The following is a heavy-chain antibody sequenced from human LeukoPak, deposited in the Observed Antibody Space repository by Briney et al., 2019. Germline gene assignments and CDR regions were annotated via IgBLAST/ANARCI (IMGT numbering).Heavy chain of an antibody. V-gene: IGHV4-61*02. CDR1: GGSISSSSYY. Sequence: PSETLSLTCTVSGGSISSSSYYWGWIRQPAGKGLEWIGRIYTSGSTNYNPSLKSRVTMSVDTSKNQFSLKLSSVTAADTAVYYCARGNTAIFDYWGQGTLVTVSS. J-gene: IGHJ4*02. CDR2: IYTSGST. D-gene: IGHD5-18*01. CDR3: ARGNTAIFDY.